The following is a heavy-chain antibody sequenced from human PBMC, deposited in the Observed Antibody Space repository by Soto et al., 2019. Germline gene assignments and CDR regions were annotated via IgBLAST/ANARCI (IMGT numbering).Heavy chain of an antibody. CDR1: GYTFTSYG. J-gene: IGHJ6*02. CDR2: ISAYNGNT. Sequence: QVQLVQSGAEVKKPGASVKVSCKASGYTFTSYGISWVRQAPGQGLEWMGWISAYNGNTNYAQKLQGRVTLTTDTSTSTAYIELRSLRSDDTAVYYCARGAPTAMALYGMDVWGQGTTVTVSS. V-gene: IGHV1-18*01. CDR3: ARGAPTAMALYGMDV. D-gene: IGHD5-18*01.